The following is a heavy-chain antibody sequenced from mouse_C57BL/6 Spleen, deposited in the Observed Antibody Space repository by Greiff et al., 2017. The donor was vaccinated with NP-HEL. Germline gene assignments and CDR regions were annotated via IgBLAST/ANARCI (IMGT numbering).Heavy chain of an antibody. CDR2: ISSGGDYI. CDR3: TRDRGITTVVSYFDY. V-gene: IGHV5-9-1*02. Sequence: EVQLVESGEGLVKPGGSLKLSCAASGFTFSSYAMSWVRQTPEKRLEWVAYISSGGDYIYYADTVKGRFTISRDNARNTLYLQMSSLKSEDTAMYYCTRDRGITTVVSYFDYWGQGTTLTVSS. CDR1: GFTFSSYA. J-gene: IGHJ2*01. D-gene: IGHD1-1*01.